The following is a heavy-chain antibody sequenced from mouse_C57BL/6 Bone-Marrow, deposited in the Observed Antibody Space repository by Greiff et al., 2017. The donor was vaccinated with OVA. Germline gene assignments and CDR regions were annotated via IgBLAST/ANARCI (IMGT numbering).Heavy chain of an antibody. J-gene: IGHJ4*01. CDR3: ARGGSSSYAMDD. CDR2: ISSGSSTI. V-gene: IGHV5-17*01. Sequence: EVKLMESGGGLVKPGGSLKLSCAASGFTFSDYGMHWVRQAPEKGLEWVAYISSGSSTIYYADTVKGRFTISRDNAKNTLFLQMTSLRSEDTAMYYCARGGSSSYAMDDWGQGTSVTVSS. CDR1: GFTFSDYG.